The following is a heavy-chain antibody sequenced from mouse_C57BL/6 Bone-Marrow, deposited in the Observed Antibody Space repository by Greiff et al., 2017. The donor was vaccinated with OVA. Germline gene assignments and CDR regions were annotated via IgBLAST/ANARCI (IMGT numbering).Heavy chain of an antibody. CDR2: IDPSDSYT. V-gene: IGHV1-69*01. CDR1: GYTFTSYW. CDR3: AKDGYYRFDY. D-gene: IGHD2-3*01. Sequence: QVQLKQPGAELVMPGASVKLSCKASGYTFTSYWMHWVKQRPGQGLEWIGEIDPSDSYTNYNQKLQGKSTLTADKSSSTAYMQLSSLTSEDSAVYYCAKDGYYRFDYWGQGTTLTVSS. J-gene: IGHJ2*01.